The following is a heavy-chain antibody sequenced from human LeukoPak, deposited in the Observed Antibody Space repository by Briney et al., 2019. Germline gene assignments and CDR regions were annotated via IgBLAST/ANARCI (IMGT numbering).Heavy chain of an antibody. J-gene: IGHJ3*01. CDR3: ARDSASVGHNDGFDF. Sequence: GGSLRLSCAASGFTFSSYAMSWVRQAPGKGLEWVSAISGSGGSTYYADSVKGRFTISRDNAKNTVYLQMNSLRAEDTAVYYCARDSASVGHNDGFDFWGHGTMVTVSS. D-gene: IGHD2-15*01. V-gene: IGHV3-23*01. CDR2: ISGSGGST. CDR1: GFTFSSYA.